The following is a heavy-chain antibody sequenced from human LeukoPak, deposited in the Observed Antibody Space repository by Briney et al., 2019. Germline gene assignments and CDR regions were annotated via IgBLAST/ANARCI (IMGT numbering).Heavy chain of an antibody. Sequence: PGGSLRLSCAASGFTFSSYGMSWVRQAPGKGLEWVANIKQDGSEKYYVDSVKGRFTISRDNAKNSLYLQMNSLRAEDTAVYYCARDQGGVLTGPTPYDYWGQGTLVTVSS. D-gene: IGHD3-9*01. V-gene: IGHV3-7*01. CDR2: IKQDGSEK. J-gene: IGHJ4*02. CDR1: GFTFSSYG. CDR3: ARDQGGVLTGPTPYDY.